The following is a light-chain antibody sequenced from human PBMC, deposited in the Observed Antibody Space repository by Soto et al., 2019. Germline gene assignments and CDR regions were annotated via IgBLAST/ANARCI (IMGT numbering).Light chain of an antibody. J-gene: IGLJ2*01. V-gene: IGLV2-14*03. CDR1: SSDVGGYNE. CDR2: DVT. CDR3: GSHAAGSTLI. Sequence: QSALTQPASVSGSPGQSTTISCTGTSSDVGGYNEVSWYQQRPGKAPKLMIYDVTHRPSGVSHRFSGSKSGNTASLTISGLQAEDEAYYYCGSHAAGSTLIFGGGTKVTVL.